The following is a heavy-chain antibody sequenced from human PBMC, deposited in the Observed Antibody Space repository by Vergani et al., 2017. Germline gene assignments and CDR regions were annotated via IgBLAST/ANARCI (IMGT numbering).Heavy chain of an antibody. D-gene: IGHD4-17*01. CDR3: ARRPYYGDYERYYYYGMDV. V-gene: IGHV5-10-1*01. CDR2: IDPSDSYT. J-gene: IGHJ6*02. CDR1: GYSFTSYW. Sequence: EVQLVQSGAEVKKPGESLRISCKGSGYSFTSYWISWVRQMPGKGLEWMGRIDPSDSYTNYSPSFQGHVTISADKSISSAYLQWSSLKASDTAMYYCARRPYYGDYERYYYYGMDVWGQGTTVTVSS.